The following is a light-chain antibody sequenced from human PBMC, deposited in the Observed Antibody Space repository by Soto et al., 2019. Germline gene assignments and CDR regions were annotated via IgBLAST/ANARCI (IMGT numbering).Light chain of an antibody. V-gene: IGKV1-9*01. J-gene: IGKJ4*01. CDR1: QGISSY. Sequence: DIQLTQSPSFLSASVGDRVTITCRASQGISSYLAWYQQKPGKAPKLLIYAASTLQSGVPSRFSGSGSGTEVTLTISSLKPEDFATYYCQQLNSYPLTFGGGTKVEIK. CDR2: AAS. CDR3: QQLNSYPLT.